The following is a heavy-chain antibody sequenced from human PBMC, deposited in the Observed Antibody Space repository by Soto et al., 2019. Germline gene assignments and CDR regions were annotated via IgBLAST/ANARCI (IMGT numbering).Heavy chain of an antibody. V-gene: IGHV4-34*01. J-gene: IGHJ4*02. CDR3: ARARGTSSGWLNY. Sequence: PSETLSLTCAVYGGSFSGYYWSWIRQPPGKGLEWIGEINHSGSTNYNPSLKSRVTISVDTSKNQFSLKLSSVTAADTAVYYCARARGTSSGWLNYWGQGTLVTVSS. CDR1: GGSFSGYY. CDR2: INHSGST. D-gene: IGHD6-19*01.